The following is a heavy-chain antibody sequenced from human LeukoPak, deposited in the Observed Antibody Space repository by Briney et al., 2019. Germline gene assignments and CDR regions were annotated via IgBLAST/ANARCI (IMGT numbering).Heavy chain of an antibody. CDR2: INAGNGNT. D-gene: IGHD2-15*01. V-gene: IGHV1-3*03. J-gene: IGHJ3*02. CDR3: ARAEEGYCSGGSCYGLVAFDI. CDR1: GYTFTSYA. Sequence: ASVKVSCKASGYTFTSYAMHWVRQAPGQRLEWMGWINAGNGNTKYSQEFQGRVTITRDTSASTAYMELSSLRSEDMAVYYCARAEEGYCSGGSCYGLVAFDIWGQGTMVTVSS.